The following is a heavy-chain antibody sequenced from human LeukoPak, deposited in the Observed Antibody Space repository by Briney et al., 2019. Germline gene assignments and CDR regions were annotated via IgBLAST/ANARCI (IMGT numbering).Heavy chain of an antibody. CDR3: ARVRSTGYSSGWYGNWFDP. J-gene: IGHJ5*02. D-gene: IGHD6-19*01. V-gene: IGHV4-39*07. CDR1: GGSISSSSYY. Sequence: PSETLSLTCTVSGGSISSSSYYWGWIRQPPGKGLEWIGEINHSGSTNYNPSLKSRVTISVDTSKNQFSLELSSVTAADTAVYYCARVRSTGYSSGWYGNWFDPWGQGTLVTVSS. CDR2: INHSGST.